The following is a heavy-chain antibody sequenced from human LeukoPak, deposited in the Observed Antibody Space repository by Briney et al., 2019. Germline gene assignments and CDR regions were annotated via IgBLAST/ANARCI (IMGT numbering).Heavy chain of an antibody. D-gene: IGHD1-1*01. Sequence: SQTLSLTCALSGDIVSSNIATWNWIRQSPSRGLEWLGRTYYRSKYYNDYAVSVKSRITINPDTSKNQFSLQLNSVTPEDTAVYYCARGALQPSTLAFDYWGQGTLVTVSS. J-gene: IGHJ4*02. V-gene: IGHV6-1*01. CDR1: GDIVSSNIAT. CDR3: ARGALQPSTLAFDY. CDR2: TYYRSKYYN.